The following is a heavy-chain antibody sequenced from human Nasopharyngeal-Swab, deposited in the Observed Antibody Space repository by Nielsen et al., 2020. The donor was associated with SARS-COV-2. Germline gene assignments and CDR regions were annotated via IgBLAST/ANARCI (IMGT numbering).Heavy chain of an antibody. J-gene: IGHJ3*02. CDR1: GGSISSSSYY. CDR3: ARHSGSFLTLEHAFDI. V-gene: IGHV4-39*01. Sequence: SETLSLTCTVSGGSISSSSYYWGWIRERPGKGLEWIGSIYYSVSTYYNPSLKSRVTLSVDTSKNQFSLKLSSVTAADTALYYCARHSGSFLTLEHAFDIWGQGTMVTVSS. D-gene: IGHD1-26*01. CDR2: IYYSVST.